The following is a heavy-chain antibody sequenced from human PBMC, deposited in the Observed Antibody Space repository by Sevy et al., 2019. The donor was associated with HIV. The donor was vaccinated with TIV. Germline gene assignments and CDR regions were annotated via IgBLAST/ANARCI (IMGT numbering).Heavy chain of an antibody. CDR3: AKALNPALESMIEVIFPTLKGFDV. CDR1: VFTFNTHA. D-gene: IGHD3-22*01. CDR2: ISGPGYST. Sequence: GGSLRLSCAASVFTFNTHAMNWVRQAPGKGLEWVSVISGPGYSTHYADSVKGRFTISRDNSKNTLYLQMNSLRADDTAVYYCAKALNPALESMIEVIFPTLKGFDVWGQGTMVTVSS. J-gene: IGHJ3*01. V-gene: IGHV3-23*01.